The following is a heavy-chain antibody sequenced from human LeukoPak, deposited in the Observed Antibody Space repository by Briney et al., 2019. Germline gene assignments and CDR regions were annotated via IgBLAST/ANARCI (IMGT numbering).Heavy chain of an antibody. CDR1: GFTFSSYS. Sequence: GGSLTLSCAASGFTFSSYSMNWVRQAPGKGLEWVSFISSSSSYIYYADSVKGRFTISRDNAKNSLYLQMNSLRAEDTAVYYCERDRTDSTGYYSYHDAFDIWGQGTMVTVSS. V-gene: IGHV3-21*01. D-gene: IGHD3-22*01. J-gene: IGHJ3*02. CDR2: ISSSSSYI. CDR3: ERDRTDSTGYYSYHDAFDI.